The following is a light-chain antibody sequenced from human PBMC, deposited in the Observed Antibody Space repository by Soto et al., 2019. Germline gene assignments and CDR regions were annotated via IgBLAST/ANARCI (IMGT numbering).Light chain of an antibody. CDR3: QQYNSYSALT. J-gene: IGKJ4*01. Sequence: DIQMTQSPSTLSASVGDRVTITCRASQSISSWLAWYQQKPGKAPKLLIYKASSLESGVPSRFSGSGSGTEFTLTISSLKPDDFATYYCQQYNSYSALTFGGGTKV. CDR2: KAS. CDR1: QSISSW. V-gene: IGKV1-5*03.